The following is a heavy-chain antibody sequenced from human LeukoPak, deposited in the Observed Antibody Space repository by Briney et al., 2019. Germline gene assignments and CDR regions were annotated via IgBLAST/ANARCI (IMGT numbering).Heavy chain of an antibody. D-gene: IGHD6-19*01. CDR3: ARGFLQWLTFDY. CDR1: GGSVSSGSYY. J-gene: IGHJ4*02. V-gene: IGHV4-61*01. Sequence: SETLSLTCTVSGGSVSSGSYYWSWIRQPPGKGLEWIGYIYYSGSTNYNPSLKSRVTISVDTSKNQFSLKLSSVTAADTAVYYCARGFLQWLTFDYWGQGTLVTVSS. CDR2: IYYSGST.